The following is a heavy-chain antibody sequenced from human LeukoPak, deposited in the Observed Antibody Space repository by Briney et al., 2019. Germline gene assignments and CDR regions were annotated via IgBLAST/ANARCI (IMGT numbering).Heavy chain of an antibody. CDR2: IYYSGST. CDR1: H. D-gene: IGHD3-10*01. Sequence: HESWIRQPPGKGLEWIGSIYYSGSTYYNPSLKSRVTISVDTSKNQFSLKLSSVTAADTAVYYCARDPPGLLWFGETVDAFDIWGQGTMVTVSS. V-gene: IGHV4-39*07. CDR3: ARDPPGLLWFGETVDAFDI. J-gene: IGHJ3*02.